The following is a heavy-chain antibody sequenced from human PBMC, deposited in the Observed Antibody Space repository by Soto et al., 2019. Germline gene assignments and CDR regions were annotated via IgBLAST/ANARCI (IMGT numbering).Heavy chain of an antibody. Sequence: QVQLVQSGAEVKKPGSSVKVSCRGSGDAFSRYPVSWVRQAPGQGLEWMGLIVPIIGRTDYALRFPGRVSLTADRSTNTVYMELTGLTSGDTAVYYCASPESSTITWGKGTLVTVSS. D-gene: IGHD1-1*01. V-gene: IGHV1-69*02. CDR1: GDAFSRYP. CDR2: IVPIIGRT. CDR3: ASPESSTIT. J-gene: IGHJ4*02.